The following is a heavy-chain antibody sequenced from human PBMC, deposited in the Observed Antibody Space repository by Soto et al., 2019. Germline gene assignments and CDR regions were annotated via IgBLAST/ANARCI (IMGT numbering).Heavy chain of an antibody. CDR1: GGSITSVDYY. J-gene: IGHJ5*02. CDR2: FYHNGAT. D-gene: IGHD3-22*01. V-gene: IGHV4-30-4*01. CDR3: ARTYYYDTKTTMFDP. Sequence: ASETLSLTCTVSGGSITSVDYYWSWLRQSPGKGPEWIGFFYHNGATDYNPSLARRATISADTSKNQFSLRLTSVTAADTAVYYCARTYYYDTKTTMFDPWGQGTLVTVSS.